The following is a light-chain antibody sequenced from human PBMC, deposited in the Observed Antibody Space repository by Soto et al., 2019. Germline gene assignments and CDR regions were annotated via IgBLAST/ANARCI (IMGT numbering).Light chain of an antibody. CDR1: QGINSY. CDR3: QKCKVAPFT. CDR2: TAS. J-gene: IGKJ4*01. V-gene: IGKV1-9*01. Sequence: DIQLTQSPSFLSSSVGDRVTITCRASQGINSYLAWYQQKPGKAPKLLIYTASTLQSGVPSRFSGSGSGTEFTLTISSLQPDDFATYYCQKCKVAPFTFGGGTKVDIK.